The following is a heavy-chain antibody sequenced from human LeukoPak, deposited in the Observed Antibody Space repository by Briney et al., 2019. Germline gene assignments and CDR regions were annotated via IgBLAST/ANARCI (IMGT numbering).Heavy chain of an antibody. Sequence: QPGGSLRLSCAASGFTFSSYAMSWVRQAPGKGLEWVSAISGSGGATYYADSVKDRFTISRDNSKSTLYLQMSSLRAEDTALYYCARGQWLVTSSFDYWGQGTLVTVSS. CDR3: ARGQWLVTSSFDY. V-gene: IGHV3-23*01. J-gene: IGHJ4*02. D-gene: IGHD6-19*01. CDR1: GFTFSSYA. CDR2: ISGSGGAT.